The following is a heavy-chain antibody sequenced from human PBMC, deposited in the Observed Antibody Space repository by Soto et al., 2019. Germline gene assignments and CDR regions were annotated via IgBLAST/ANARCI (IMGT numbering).Heavy chain of an antibody. CDR2: ISPYNGNT. J-gene: IGHJ6*02. V-gene: IGHV1-18*01. D-gene: IGHD5-12*01. CDR3: AREWEYSGFDDDYYHYGMDV. Sequence: QVQLMQSGAEVKKPGASVRVSCKASGYNLTSYGISWVRQAPGQGLEWMGWISPYNGNTNYAQKFQGRVTVTTDTSTSTSYMDLRSLRSDDTAMYYCAREWEYSGFDDDYYHYGMDVWGQGTTVTVSS. CDR1: GYNLTSYG.